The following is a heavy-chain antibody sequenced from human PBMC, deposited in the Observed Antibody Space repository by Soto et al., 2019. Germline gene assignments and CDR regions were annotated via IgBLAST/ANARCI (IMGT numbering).Heavy chain of an antibody. CDR1: GGSFSGYY. V-gene: IGHV4-34*01. J-gene: IGHJ4*02. CDR2: INHVGSA. D-gene: IGHD3-3*01. Sequence: PSETLSLTCAVYGGSFSGYYWSWIRQPPGKGLEWIGEINHVGSANYNPSLESRVTISIDTSENQISLRLSSMTAADTAVYYCASHVHNQGYEYYFDSWSQGTLVTVSS. CDR3: ASHVHNQGYEYYFDS.